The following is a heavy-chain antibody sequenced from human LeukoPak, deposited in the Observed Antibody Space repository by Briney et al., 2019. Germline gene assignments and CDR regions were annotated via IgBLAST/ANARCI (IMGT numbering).Heavy chain of an antibody. CDR3: AKEFVSSGYDSPDY. V-gene: IGHV3-30*02. J-gene: IGHJ4*02. CDR1: GFTFSGYG. Sequence: PGGSLRLSCAASGFTFSGYGMHWVRQAPGKGLEWVAFIRYDGSNKYYADSVKGRFTISRDNSKNTLYLQMTSLRAEDTAVYYCAKEFVSSGYDSPDYWGQGTLVTVSS. D-gene: IGHD5-12*01. CDR2: IRYDGSNK.